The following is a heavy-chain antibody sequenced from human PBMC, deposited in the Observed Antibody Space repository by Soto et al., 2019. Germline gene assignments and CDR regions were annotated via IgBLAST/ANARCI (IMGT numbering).Heavy chain of an antibody. CDR1: GFTFSSYS. CDR2: ISSSSSYI. D-gene: IGHD2-2*01. J-gene: IGHJ4*02. V-gene: IGHV3-21*01. Sequence: EVQLVESGGGLVKPGGSLRLSCAASGFTFSSYSMNWVRQAPGKGLEWVSSISSSSSYIYYADSVKGRFTISRDNANNSLYLQMNSLRGEDKAVYYCTGGYCSSTSCLGWGQGTLVTVSS. CDR3: TGGYCSSTSCLG.